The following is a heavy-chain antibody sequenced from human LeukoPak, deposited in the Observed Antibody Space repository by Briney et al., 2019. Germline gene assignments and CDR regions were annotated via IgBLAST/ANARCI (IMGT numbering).Heavy chain of an antibody. CDR2: ISGDGGST. CDR3: ANNNGYYYDSSGYDPWYFDF. Sequence: GGSLRLSCAASGFTFDDYAMHWVRQAPGKGLEWVSLISGDGGSTYYADSVKGRFTISRDNSKNSLYLQMNSLRTEDTALYYCANNNGYYYDSSGYDPWYFDFWGRGTLVTISS. D-gene: IGHD3-22*01. V-gene: IGHV3-43*02. J-gene: IGHJ2*01. CDR1: GFTFDDYA.